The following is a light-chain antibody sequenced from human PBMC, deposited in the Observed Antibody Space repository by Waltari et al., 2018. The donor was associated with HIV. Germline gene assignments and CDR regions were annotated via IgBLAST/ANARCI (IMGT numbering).Light chain of an antibody. CDR3: CSYGGTYTWV. Sequence: QSALTQPRSVSGSPGQSVTISCTGTSSDVGDYNYVSWYRQDPGKAPKVMIYDVSKRPSGVPDRFSGSKSGNTASLTISGLQVEDEGDYYCCSYGGTYTWVFGGGTKVTVL. V-gene: IGLV2-11*01. CDR2: DVS. CDR1: SSDVGDYNY. J-gene: IGLJ2*01.